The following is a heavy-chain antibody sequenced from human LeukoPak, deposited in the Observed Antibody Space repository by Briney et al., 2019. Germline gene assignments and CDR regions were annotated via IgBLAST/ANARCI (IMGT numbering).Heavy chain of an antibody. Sequence: GGSLRLSCAASGFTSSRYWMSWVRQAPGKGLEWVANIKEDGSVKYYVESVKGRFTISRGNAKNSLYLQMNSLRVEDTAVYYCAASITMFDYWGQGTLVTVSS. V-gene: IGHV3-7*02. D-gene: IGHD3-10*01. CDR1: GFTSSRYW. CDR3: AASITMFDY. CDR2: IKEDGSVK. J-gene: IGHJ4*02.